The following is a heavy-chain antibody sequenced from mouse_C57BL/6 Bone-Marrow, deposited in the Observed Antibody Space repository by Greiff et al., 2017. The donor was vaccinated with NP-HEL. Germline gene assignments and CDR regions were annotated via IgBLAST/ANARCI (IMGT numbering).Heavy chain of an antibody. J-gene: IGHJ1*03. Sequence: VQLQQSGPELVKPGASVKISCKASGYSFTDYNMNWVKQSNGKSLEWIGVINPNYGTTSYNQKFKGKATLTVDQSSSTAYMQLNSLSSEDSAVYYCAIEGLRRDWYFDVWGTGTTVTVSS. D-gene: IGHD2-4*01. CDR3: AIEGLRRDWYFDV. CDR1: GYSFTDYN. CDR2: INPNYGTT. V-gene: IGHV1-39*01.